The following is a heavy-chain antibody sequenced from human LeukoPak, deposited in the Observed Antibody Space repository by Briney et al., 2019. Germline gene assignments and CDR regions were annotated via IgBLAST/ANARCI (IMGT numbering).Heavy chain of an antibody. J-gene: IGHJ4*02. CDR1: GGSFSGYY. D-gene: IGHD3-9*01. Sequence: PSETLSLTCAVYGGSFSGYYWSWIRQPPGKGLEWIGEINHSGSTNYNPSLKSRVTISVDTSKNQFSLKLSSVTAADTAVYYCARGSKRYFGWFYGYFDYWGQGTLVTVSS. CDR2: INHSGST. V-gene: IGHV4-34*01. CDR3: ARGSKRYFGWFYGYFDY.